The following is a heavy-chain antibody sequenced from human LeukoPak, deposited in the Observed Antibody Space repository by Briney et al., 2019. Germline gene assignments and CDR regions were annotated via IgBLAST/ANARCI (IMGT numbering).Heavy chain of an antibody. CDR2: ISSSSSNI. J-gene: IGHJ6*03. CDR1: GFTFSSYS. D-gene: IGHD6-13*01. Sequence: PGGSLRLSCAASGFTFSSYSMNWVRQAPGKGLEWVSSISSSSSNIYYADSVKGRFTISRDNAKNSLYLQMNSLRAEDTAVYYCARGEELVNYYYMDVWGKGTTVTVSS. V-gene: IGHV3-21*01. CDR3: ARGEELVNYYYMDV.